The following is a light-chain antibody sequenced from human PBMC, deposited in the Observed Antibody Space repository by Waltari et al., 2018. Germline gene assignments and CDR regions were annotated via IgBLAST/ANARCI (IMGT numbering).Light chain of an antibody. V-gene: IGKV3-15*01. CDR2: DAS. CDR1: QRITTN. CDR3: LQYSNWYRT. Sequence: IVMTQSPATLSVSPGETATPPCRANQRITTNLAWFQQKPGQAPRLLIYDASSRATGIPDRFSGGGSGTDFTLTISSLQSADFAVYYCLQYSNWYRTFGPGTKVEIK. J-gene: IGKJ1*01.